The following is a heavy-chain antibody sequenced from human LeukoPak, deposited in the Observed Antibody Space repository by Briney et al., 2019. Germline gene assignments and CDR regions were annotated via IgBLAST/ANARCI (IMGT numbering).Heavy chain of an antibody. CDR1: GGSISSGSYY. Sequence: SETLSLTCTVSGGSISSGSYYWSWIRQPAGKGLEWIGRIYTSGSTNYNPSLKSRVTISVDTSKNQFSLKLSSVTAADTAVYYCATADYGGNSDWFDPWGQGTLVTVSS. CDR3: ATADYGGNSDWFDP. V-gene: IGHV4-61*02. J-gene: IGHJ5*02. D-gene: IGHD4-23*01. CDR2: IYTSGST.